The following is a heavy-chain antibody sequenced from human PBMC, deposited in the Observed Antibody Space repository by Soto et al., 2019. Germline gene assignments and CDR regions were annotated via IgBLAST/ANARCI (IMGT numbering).Heavy chain of an antibody. CDR1: GGSISSYY. V-gene: IGHV4-59*01. Sequence: QVQLQESGPGLVKPSETLSLTCTVSGGSISSYYWSWIRQPPGKGLEWIGYIYYSGSTNYNPSLKSRVTISVDTSKNQFSLKLSSVTAADTAVYYCARGAVVVTAIRAFDIWGQGTMVTVSS. D-gene: IGHD2-21*02. J-gene: IGHJ3*02. CDR3: ARGAVVVTAIRAFDI. CDR2: IYYSGST.